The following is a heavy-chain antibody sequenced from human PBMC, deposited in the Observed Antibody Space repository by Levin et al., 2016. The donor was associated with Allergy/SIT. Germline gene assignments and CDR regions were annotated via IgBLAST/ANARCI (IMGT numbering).Heavy chain of an antibody. J-gene: IGHJ6*02. V-gene: IGHV2-70*01. D-gene: IGHD6-19*01. CDR2: IDWDDDK. CDR3: ARIRAVAGSNYYYGMDV. CDR1: GFSLSTSGMC. Sequence: SGPTLVKPTQTLTLTCTFSGFSLSTSGMCVSWIRQPPGKALEWLALIDWDDDKYYSTSLKTRLTISKGTSKNQVVLTMTNMDPVDTATYYCARIRAVAGSNYYYGMDVWGQGTTVTVSS.